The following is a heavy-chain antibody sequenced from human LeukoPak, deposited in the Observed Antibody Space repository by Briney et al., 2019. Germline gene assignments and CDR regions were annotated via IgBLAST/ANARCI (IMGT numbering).Heavy chain of an antibody. CDR3: AKDLDY. CDR1: GFTFSSYG. V-gene: IGHV3-30*18. J-gene: IGHJ4*02. CDR2: ISYDGSNK. Sequence: GGSLRLSCAASGFTFSSYGMHWVRQAPGKGLEWVAVISYDGSNKYYTDSVKGRFTISRDNSKNTLYLQMNSLRAEDTAVYYCAKDLDYWGQGTLVTVSS.